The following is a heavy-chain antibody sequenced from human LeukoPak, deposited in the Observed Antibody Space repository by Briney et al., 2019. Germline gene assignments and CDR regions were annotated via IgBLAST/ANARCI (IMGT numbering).Heavy chain of an antibody. Sequence: GGCLRLFCAASGFTFSSYAMSWVRQAPGKGLEWVSANSGSGGSTYYADSVKVRFTISRDNSKNTLYLQMNSLRAEDTAVYYCAKDSGLWVTTGSWFDHWGQGTLVTVSS. CDR2: NSGSGGST. J-gene: IGHJ5*02. CDR1: GFTFSSYA. CDR3: AKDSGLWVTTGSWFDH. D-gene: IGHD4-11*01. V-gene: IGHV3-23*01.